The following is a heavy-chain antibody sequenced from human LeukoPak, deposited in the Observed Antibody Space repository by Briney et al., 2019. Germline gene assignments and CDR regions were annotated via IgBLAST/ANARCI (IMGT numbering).Heavy chain of an antibody. J-gene: IGHJ6*02. CDR3: ARDLRPVLLWFGESPTPGYYGMDV. D-gene: IGHD3-10*01. CDR2: INHSGST. V-gene: IGHV4-34*01. CDR1: GGSFSGYY. Sequence: PSETLSLTCAVYGGSFSGYYWSWIRQPPGKGLEWIGEINHSGSTNYNPSLKSRVTISVDTSKNQFSLKLSSVTAADTAVYYCARDLRPVLLWFGESPTPGYYGMDVWGQGTTVTVSS.